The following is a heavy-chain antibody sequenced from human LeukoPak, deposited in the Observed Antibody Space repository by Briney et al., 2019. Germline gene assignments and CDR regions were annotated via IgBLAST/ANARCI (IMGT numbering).Heavy chain of an antibody. D-gene: IGHD6-13*01. V-gene: IGHV3-21*01. CDR3: ARAAAGPWGYYYYYMDV. CDR1: GFTFSSYS. CDR2: ISSSSSYI. Sequence: GGSLRLSCAASGFTFSSYSMNWVRQAPGKGLEWVSSISSSSSYIYYADSVKGRFTISRDNAKNSLYLQMNSLRAEDTAVYYCARAAAGPWGYYYYYMDVWGKGTTVVVSS. J-gene: IGHJ6*03.